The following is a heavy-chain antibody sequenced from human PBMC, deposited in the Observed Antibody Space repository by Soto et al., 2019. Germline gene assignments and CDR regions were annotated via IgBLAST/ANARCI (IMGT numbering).Heavy chain of an antibody. J-gene: IGHJ4*02. CDR3: AREDYGDPVRHFDY. D-gene: IGHD4-17*01. CDR1: GGTFSSYT. CDR2: IIPILGIA. V-gene: IGHV1-69*08. Sequence: QVQLVQSGAEVKKPGSSVKVSCKASGGTFSSYTISWVRQAPGQGLEWMGRIIPILGIANYAKKFQGRVTITADKSTSTAYMELSSLRSEDTAVYYCAREDYGDPVRHFDYWGQGTLVTVSS.